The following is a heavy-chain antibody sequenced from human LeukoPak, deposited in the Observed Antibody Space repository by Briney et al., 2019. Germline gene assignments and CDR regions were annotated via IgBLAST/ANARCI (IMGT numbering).Heavy chain of an antibody. CDR2: ISGGGGST. CDR1: GFTFSTYA. V-gene: IGHV3-23*01. D-gene: IGHD3-10*01. Sequence: GGSLRLSCAASGFTFSTYAMSWVRQAPGKGLEWVSDISGGGGSTYYADSVKGRFTISRDNSKNTPYLQMNSLRAEDTAVYYCAKDVLLWFGELFAPYFDYWGQGTLVTVSS. CDR3: AKDVLLWFGELFAPYFDY. J-gene: IGHJ4*02.